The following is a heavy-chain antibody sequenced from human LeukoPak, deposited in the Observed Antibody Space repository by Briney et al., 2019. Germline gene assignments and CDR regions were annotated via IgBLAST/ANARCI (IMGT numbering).Heavy chain of an antibody. CDR1: GYTFTSYA. Sequence: ASVKVSCKASGYTFTSYAMHWVRQAPGQRLEWMGWINAGNGNTKYSQKFQGRVTITRDTSASTAYMELSSLRSEDTAVYYCARGSSSWSRRGCCGMDVWGKGTTVTVSS. CDR3: ARGSSSWSRRGCCGMDV. CDR2: INAGNGNT. D-gene: IGHD6-13*01. V-gene: IGHV1-3*01. J-gene: IGHJ6*04.